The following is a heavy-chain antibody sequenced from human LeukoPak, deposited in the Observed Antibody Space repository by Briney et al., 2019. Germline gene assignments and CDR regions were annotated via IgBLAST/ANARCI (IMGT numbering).Heavy chain of an antibody. V-gene: IGHV3-21*01. J-gene: IGHJ4*02. Sequence: GGSLRLSCAASGFTFSSYSMNWVRQAPGKGLEWVSSISSSSEYIHYADSVKGRFTISGDNAKNSLYLQMNSLRAEDTAVYYCARPSSDWPYFDHWGQGTLVTVSS. CDR1: GFTFSSYS. D-gene: IGHD6-19*01. CDR2: ISSSSEYI. CDR3: ARPSSDWPYFDH.